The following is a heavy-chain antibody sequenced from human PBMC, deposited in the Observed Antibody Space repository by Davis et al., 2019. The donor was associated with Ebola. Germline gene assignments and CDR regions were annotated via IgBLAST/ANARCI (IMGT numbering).Heavy chain of an antibody. Sequence: GESLKISCTASGFNFGEYALTWVRQTLRKGLEWVGFIRNKAYGGTTEYAASVKGRFTISRDDSGNIAYLQMNSLKIEDTAVYYCARESGGGIDYWGQGTLVTVSS. CDR1: GFNFGEYA. CDR3: ARESGGGIDY. D-gene: IGHD1-26*01. J-gene: IGHJ4*02. CDR2: IRNKAYGGTT. V-gene: IGHV3-49*04.